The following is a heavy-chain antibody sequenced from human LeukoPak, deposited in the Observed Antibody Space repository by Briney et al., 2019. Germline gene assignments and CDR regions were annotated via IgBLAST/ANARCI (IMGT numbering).Heavy chain of an antibody. V-gene: IGHV3-11*01. J-gene: IGHJ4*02. CDR3: ARDRGSGWYNIDY. CDR1: GFTFSDYY. CDR2: ISSSGGTM. Sequence: GGSLRLSCVASGFTFSDYYMSWIRQAPGKGLEWVSYISSSGGTMYYADSVKGRFTISRDNAKNSLYLQMNSLRAEDTAVYFCARDRGSGWYNIDYWGQGTLVTVSS. D-gene: IGHD6-19*01.